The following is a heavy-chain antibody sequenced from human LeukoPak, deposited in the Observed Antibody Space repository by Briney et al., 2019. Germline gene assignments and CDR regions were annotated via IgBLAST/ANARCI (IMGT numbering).Heavy chain of an antibody. CDR2: IVVGSGNT. J-gene: IGHJ5*02. Sequence: ASVKVSCKASGFTFTSSAMQWVRQARGQRLEWIGWIVVGSGNTNYAQKFQERVTITRDMSTSTAYMELSSLRSEDTAVYYCARDHSAVEQLPRLGNWFDPWGQGTLVTVSS. D-gene: IGHD6-13*01. CDR1: GFTFTSSA. V-gene: IGHV1-58*02. CDR3: ARDHSAVEQLPRLGNWFDP.